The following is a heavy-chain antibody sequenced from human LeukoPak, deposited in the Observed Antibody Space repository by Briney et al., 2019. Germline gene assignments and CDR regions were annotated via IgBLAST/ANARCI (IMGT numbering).Heavy chain of an antibody. CDR1: GYSISSGYY. Sequence: PSETLSLTCAVSGYSISSGYYWDWIRPPPGKGLEWIGTIYHSGTTYYNPSPKSRVTISVDTSKNQFPLKLSSVTAADTAVYYCARMYSSSWYLNYWGQGTLVTVSS. J-gene: IGHJ4*02. V-gene: IGHV4-38-2*01. CDR2: IYHSGTT. D-gene: IGHD6-13*01. CDR3: ARMYSSSWYLNY.